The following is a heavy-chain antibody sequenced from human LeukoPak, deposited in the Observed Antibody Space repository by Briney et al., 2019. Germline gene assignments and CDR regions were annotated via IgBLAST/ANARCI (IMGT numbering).Heavy chain of an antibody. CDR3: ARVNSHSFDY. D-gene: IGHD4-11*01. J-gene: IGHJ4*02. CDR1: GFTLSSYW. V-gene: IGHV3-74*01. Sequence: PGGSLRLSCAASGFTLSSYWMHWVRQTPGKGPVWVSRINSDGSSTSYADSVKGRFTISRDNAKNTLYLQMNSLRAEDTAVYYCARVNSHSFDYWGKGALVTVSS. CDR2: INSDGSST.